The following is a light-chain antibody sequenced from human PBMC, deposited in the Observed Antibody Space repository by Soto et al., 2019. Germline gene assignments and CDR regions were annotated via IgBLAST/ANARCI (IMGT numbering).Light chain of an antibody. CDR3: MQACQIPYT. V-gene: IGKV2-28*01. Sequence: DVVMTQSPLSLPVTPGEPASISCRSSQSLLHGNGCNYLDWYLQKPGQSPQLLIYLGSNRASGVPDRFSGSGSGTDFTLKINRVEAEDVGVYFCMQACQIPYTFGQGTKLEIK. CDR1: QSLLHGNGCNY. J-gene: IGKJ2*01. CDR2: LGS.